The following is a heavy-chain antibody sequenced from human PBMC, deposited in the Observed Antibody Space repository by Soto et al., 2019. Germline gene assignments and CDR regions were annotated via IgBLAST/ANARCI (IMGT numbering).Heavy chain of an antibody. CDR3: ARSGLGRSGSWLEKWFDL. V-gene: IGHV3-23*01. CDR1: GFTFSTYG. CDR2: MSGSGDNT. D-gene: IGHD6-13*01. J-gene: IGHJ5*02. Sequence: GGSLRLSCAASGFTFSTYGMSWVRQAPGKGLEWVSVMSGSGDNTYYADSVKGRFTMSRDTSKNTLYLQMNSLRAEDTAIYYCARSGLGRSGSWLEKWFDLWGQGTLVTVS.